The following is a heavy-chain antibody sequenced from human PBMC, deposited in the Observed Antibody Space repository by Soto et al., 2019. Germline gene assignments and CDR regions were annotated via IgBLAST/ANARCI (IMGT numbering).Heavy chain of an antibody. V-gene: IGHV3-11*06. J-gene: IGHJ5*02. D-gene: IGHD2-15*01. CDR2: ISSSSSYT. CDR1: GFTFSDYY. CDR3: ARAHGDIVVVVAATGGWFDP. Sequence: PVGSLRLSCAASGFTFSDYYMSWIRQAPGKGLEWVSYISSSSSYTNYADSVKGRFTISRDNAKNSLYLQMNSLRAEDTAVYYCARAHGDIVVVVAATGGWFDPWGQGTLVTVSS.